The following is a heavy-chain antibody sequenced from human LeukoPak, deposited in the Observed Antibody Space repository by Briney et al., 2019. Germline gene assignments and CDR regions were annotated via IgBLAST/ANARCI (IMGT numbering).Heavy chain of an antibody. CDR1: GFTFDDYG. CDR3: ARLMYYYGSRSSYYFDY. D-gene: IGHD3-10*01. CDR2: INWNGGST. V-gene: IGHV3-20*04. J-gene: IGHJ4*02. Sequence: GGSLRLSCAASGFTFDDYGMSWVRQAPGKGLEWVSGINWNGGSTGYADSVKGRFTISRDNAKNSLYLQMNSLRAEDTALYYCARLMYYYGSRSSYYFDYWGQGTLVTVSS.